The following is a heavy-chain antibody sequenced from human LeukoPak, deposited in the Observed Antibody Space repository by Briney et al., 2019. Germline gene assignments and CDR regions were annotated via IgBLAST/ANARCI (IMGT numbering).Heavy chain of an antibody. J-gene: IGHJ4*02. Sequence: PSETLSLTCTVSGGSISSHYWSWIRQPPGKGLEWIGYIYTSGSTNYNPSLKSRVTISVDTSKNQFSLKLSSVTAADTAVYYCARRGGVLTGYYTLWGQGTLVTVSS. CDR2: IYTSGST. D-gene: IGHD3-9*01. CDR1: GGSISSHY. CDR3: ARRGGVLTGYYTL. V-gene: IGHV4-4*09.